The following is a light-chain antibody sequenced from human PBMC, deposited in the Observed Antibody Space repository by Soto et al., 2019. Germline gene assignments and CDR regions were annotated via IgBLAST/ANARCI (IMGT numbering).Light chain of an antibody. CDR3: GAWDGSLSGYV. Sequence: QSVLTQPPSVSAAPGQMVTISCPGSSSNIGNNFVSWFQQLPGTAPRLLIYENNKRPSGVPDRFSGSKSGTSATLGITGLQTGDEADYYCGAWDGSLSGYVFGTGTKVTVL. CDR2: ENN. V-gene: IGLV1-51*02. CDR1: SSNIGNNF. J-gene: IGLJ1*01.